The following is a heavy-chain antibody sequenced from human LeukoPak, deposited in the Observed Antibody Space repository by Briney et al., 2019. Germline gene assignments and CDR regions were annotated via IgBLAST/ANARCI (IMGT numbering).Heavy chain of an antibody. CDR2: IKQDGNEK. D-gene: IGHD4-23*01. Sequence: PGGSLRLSCAASGFTFSSYWMSWVRQAPGKGLEWVANIKQDGNEKYYLDSVRGRFPISRDNAKNSLYLQMNSLRAEDTAVYYCARDLGKIGGNSSPFDYWGQGTLVTVSS. J-gene: IGHJ4*02. CDR1: GFTFSSYW. CDR3: ARDLGKIGGNSSPFDY. V-gene: IGHV3-7*01.